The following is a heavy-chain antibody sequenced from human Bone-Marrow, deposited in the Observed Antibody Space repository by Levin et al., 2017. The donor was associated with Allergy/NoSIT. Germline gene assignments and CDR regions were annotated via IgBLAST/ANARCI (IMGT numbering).Heavy chain of an antibody. D-gene: IGHD3-22*01. Sequence: SETLSLTCTVSGGFISSDSYYWGWIRQPPGKGLEWIGSVYYSGNTYYNPSLQSRVSIFVDTSKNQFSLTLTSVTATEAAVYYCARHRLDRTHYYDSDYFDPWGPGTLVTVSS. CDR1: GGFISSDSYY. V-gene: IGHV4-39*01. CDR2: VYYSGNT. CDR3: ARHRLDRTHYYDSDYFDP. J-gene: IGHJ5*02.